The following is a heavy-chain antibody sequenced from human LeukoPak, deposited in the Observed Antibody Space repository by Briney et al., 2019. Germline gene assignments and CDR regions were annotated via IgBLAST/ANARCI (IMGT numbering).Heavy chain of an antibody. CDR1: GFTFDDYA. CDR2: ISGDGGGT. Sequence: LGGSLRLSCAASGFTFDDYAMHWVRQAPGKGLEWVSLISGDGGGTYYADSVKGRFTISRDNSKNSPYLQMNSPRTEDTALYYCAKAGNSVEMATIMGDWGQGTLVTVSS. CDR3: AKAGNSVEMATIMGD. J-gene: IGHJ4*02. V-gene: IGHV3-43*02. D-gene: IGHD5-24*01.